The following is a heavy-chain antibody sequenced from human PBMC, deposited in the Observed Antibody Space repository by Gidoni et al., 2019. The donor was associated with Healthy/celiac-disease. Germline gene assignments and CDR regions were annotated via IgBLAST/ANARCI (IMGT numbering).Heavy chain of an antibody. D-gene: IGHD6-19*01. CDR1: GVSFSGYY. CDR2: INHSGST. Sequence: QVQLQQWGAGLFQPSETLSLTCAVYGVSFSGYYWSWIRQPPGKGLEWIGEINHSGSTNYNPSLKSRVTISVDTSKNQFSLKLSSVTAADTAVYYCARGPGQWLDKAYWYFDLWGRGTLVTVSS. J-gene: IGHJ2*01. CDR3: ARGPGQWLDKAYWYFDL. V-gene: IGHV4-34*01.